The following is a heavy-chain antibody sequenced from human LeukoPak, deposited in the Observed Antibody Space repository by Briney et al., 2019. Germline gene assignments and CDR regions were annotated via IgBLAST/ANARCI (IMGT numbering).Heavy chain of an antibody. D-gene: IGHD3-10*01. Sequence: GGSLRLSCAASGFTFSSYSMNWVRQAPGKGLEWVSSISSSSSYIYYADSVKGRFTISRDNAKNSLYLQMNSLRAEDAAVYYCARDRGSTVYYYGMDVWGQGTTVTVSS. CDR1: GFTFSSYS. V-gene: IGHV3-21*01. CDR3: ARDRGSTVYYYGMDV. J-gene: IGHJ6*02. CDR2: ISSSSSYI.